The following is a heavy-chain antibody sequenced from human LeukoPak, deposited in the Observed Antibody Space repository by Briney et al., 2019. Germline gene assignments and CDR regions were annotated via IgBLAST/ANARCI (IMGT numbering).Heavy chain of an antibody. CDR2: ISGSGGST. Sequence: GGSLRLSCAASGFTFSSYGMSWVRQAPGKGLEWVSGISGSGGSTYYADSVKGRFTISRDNSKNTLYLQMNSLRAEDTAMYYCARRAGDYSHPYDYWGQGTLVTVSS. J-gene: IGHJ4*02. D-gene: IGHD3-22*01. V-gene: IGHV3-23*01. CDR1: GFTFSSYG. CDR3: ARRAGDYSHPYDY.